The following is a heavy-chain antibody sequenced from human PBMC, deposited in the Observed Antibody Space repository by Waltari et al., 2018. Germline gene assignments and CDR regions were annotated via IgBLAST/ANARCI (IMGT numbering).Heavy chain of an antibody. Sequence: QVQLQESGPGLVKSSETLSLTCTVPGGSISTYYWSWIRPPPGKGLGWIGYFYTSGSTNCHPALQRRVTMSVETSKNLFSLKLSSVTAAETAVYYCARDREHSYGKYFDYWGQGILVTVSS. CDR1: GGSISTYY. V-gene: IGHV4-59*01. CDR3: ARDREHSYGKYFDY. CDR2: FYTSGST. J-gene: IGHJ4*02. D-gene: IGHD5-18*01.